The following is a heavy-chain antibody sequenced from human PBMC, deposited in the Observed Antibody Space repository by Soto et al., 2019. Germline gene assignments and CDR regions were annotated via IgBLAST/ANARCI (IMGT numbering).Heavy chain of an antibody. CDR1: GGTFSSYT. Sequence: SVKVSCKASGGTFSSYTISWVRQAPGQGLEWMGRIIPILGIANYAQKFQGRVTITADKSTSTAYMELSSLRSEDTAVYYCARGEITIAVAGTISTNNWFDPWGQGTLVTVSS. CDR2: IIPILGIA. J-gene: IGHJ5*02. CDR3: ARGEITIAVAGTISTNNWFDP. V-gene: IGHV1-69*02. D-gene: IGHD6-19*01.